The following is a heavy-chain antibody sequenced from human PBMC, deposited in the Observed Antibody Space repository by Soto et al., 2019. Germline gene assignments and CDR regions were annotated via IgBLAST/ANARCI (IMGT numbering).Heavy chain of an antibody. D-gene: IGHD3-9*01. CDR2: IGSSSSYT. CDR3: ARRRPTGYYNY. CDR1: GFPFSDYY. V-gene: IGHV3-11*05. J-gene: IGHJ4*02. Sequence: QVQLVESGGDLVKPGGSLRLSCAASGFPFSDYYMSWIRQAPGKRLEWVSSIGSSSSYTNYADSVKGRFTISRDNAKNSLYLQMNSLRAEDTAVYYCARRRPTGYYNYWGQGTLVTVSA.